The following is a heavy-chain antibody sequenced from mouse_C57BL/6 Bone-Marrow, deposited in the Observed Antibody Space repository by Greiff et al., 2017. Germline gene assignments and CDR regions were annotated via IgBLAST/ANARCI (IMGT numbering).Heavy chain of an antibody. CDR3: AIGDYDS. Sequence: VQLKQPGAELVKPGASVKVSCKASGYTFTRSWMHWVKQRPGQGLEWIGRIHPSDSDPNYNQKFKGKATLTVDNSSSTAYMQLSSLTSEDSAVYYCAIGDYDSWGQGTTLTVAS. J-gene: IGHJ2*01. CDR1: GYTFTRSW. D-gene: IGHD2-4*01. CDR2: IHPSDSDP. V-gene: IGHV1-74*01.